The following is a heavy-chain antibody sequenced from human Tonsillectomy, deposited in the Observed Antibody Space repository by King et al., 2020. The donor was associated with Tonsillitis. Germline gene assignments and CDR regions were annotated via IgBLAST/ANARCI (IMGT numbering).Heavy chain of an antibody. CDR1: GFTFSSYA. D-gene: IGHD4-17*01. CDR2: ISYDVSHK. Sequence: VQLVESGGGVVQPGRSLRLSCAASGFTFSSYAMHWVRQAPGKGLEWVAVISYDVSHKYYADSVKGRFTLSKDNSKNTLYLQMNSLRAEDTAVYYCAREDYGAHYFDYWGQGTLVTVSS. J-gene: IGHJ4*02. CDR3: AREDYGAHYFDY. V-gene: IGHV3-30*01.